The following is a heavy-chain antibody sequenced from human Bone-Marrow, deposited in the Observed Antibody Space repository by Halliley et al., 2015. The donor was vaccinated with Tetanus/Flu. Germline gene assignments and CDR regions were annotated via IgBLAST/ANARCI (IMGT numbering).Heavy chain of an antibody. CDR2: IYPGDSDT. D-gene: IGHD1-26*01. J-gene: IGHJ4*02. Sequence: MQLVQSGAEVKKPGESVKISCQATGYRFSNYWIAWVRQMPGKGLEWMGIIYPGDSDTTYSPSFRGQFSISADMSITTAYLQLNSLGASDTAIYYCARTTGGNSGGYVYWGQGTLVTVSS. CDR1: GYRFSNYW. V-gene: IGHV5-51*01. CDR3: ARTTGGNSGGYVY.